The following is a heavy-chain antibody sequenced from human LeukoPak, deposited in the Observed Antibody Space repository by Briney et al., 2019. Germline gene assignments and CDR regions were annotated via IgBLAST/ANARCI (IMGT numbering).Heavy chain of an antibody. V-gene: IGHV1-69*05. J-gene: IGHJ4*02. CDR3: ARVVYGSGSYGFDY. D-gene: IGHD3-10*01. CDR1: GGTFSSYA. Sequence: SVKVSCKASGGTFSSYAISWVRQAPGQGLGWMGRIIPIFGTANYAQKFQGRVTITTDESTSTAYMELSSLRSEDTAVYYCARVVYGSGSYGFDYWGQGTLVTVSS. CDR2: IIPIFGTA.